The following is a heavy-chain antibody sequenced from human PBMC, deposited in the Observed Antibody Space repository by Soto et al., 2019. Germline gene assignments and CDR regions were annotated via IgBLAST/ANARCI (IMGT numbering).Heavy chain of an antibody. CDR3: ARATYYDFWSGYSGAFDI. CDR2: INPNSGKT. J-gene: IGHJ3*02. Sequence: ASVKVSCKVSGYTLTELSMHWVRQAPGKGLEWMGGINPNSGKTGYAQKFQGRVTMTRNTSISTAYMELSSLRSEDTAVYYCARATYYDFWSGYSGAFDIWGQGTVVTDSS. CDR1: GYTLTELS. D-gene: IGHD3-3*01. V-gene: IGHV1-8*01.